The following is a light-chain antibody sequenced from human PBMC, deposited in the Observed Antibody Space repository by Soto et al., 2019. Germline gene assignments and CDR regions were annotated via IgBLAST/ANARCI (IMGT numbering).Light chain of an antibody. CDR2: AAS. J-gene: IGKJ2*01. Sequence: DIQMTQSPSSLSASVGDRVTITCRASQSISNYLNWYQQKPGKYPQLLIYAASSLQSGVPSRFSGSGSGTDFTLTISSLQPEDFATYYCQQSYSTPYTFGQGTKLEIK. CDR1: QSISNY. CDR3: QQSYSTPYT. V-gene: IGKV1-39*01.